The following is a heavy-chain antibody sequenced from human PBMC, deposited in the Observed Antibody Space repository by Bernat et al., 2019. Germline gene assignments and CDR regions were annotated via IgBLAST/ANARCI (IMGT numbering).Heavy chain of an antibody. V-gene: IGHV4-59*08. D-gene: IGHD6-19*01. CDR2: IFHSGGA. CDR1: GGSMSGYY. CDR3: ARLRGSGWFSVDF. Sequence: QVQLQESGPGRVKPSETLSLTCTVSGGSMSGYYWTWVRQAPGKGLEWVGDIFHSGGANYNPSLKSRVTISVDSTKKTFSLTLNSVTAADTAVYYCARLRGSGWFSVDFWGQGTLVTVSS. J-gene: IGHJ4*02.